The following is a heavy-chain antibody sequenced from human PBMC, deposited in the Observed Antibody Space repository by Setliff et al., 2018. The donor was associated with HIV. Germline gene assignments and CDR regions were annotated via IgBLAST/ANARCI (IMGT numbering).Heavy chain of an antibody. CDR1: GGSFSDNY. D-gene: IGHD6-19*01. V-gene: IGHV4-34*01. Sequence: KPSETLSLTCAVYGGSFSDNYWSWIRQSPGKGLEWIGEINHSGRTKYSPSLRSRVSISVDTSKTQCSLKLSSVTAADTAVYYCARAWDQWLVRLFDYWGQGTLVTVSS. J-gene: IGHJ4*02. CDR2: INHSGRT. CDR3: ARAWDQWLVRLFDY.